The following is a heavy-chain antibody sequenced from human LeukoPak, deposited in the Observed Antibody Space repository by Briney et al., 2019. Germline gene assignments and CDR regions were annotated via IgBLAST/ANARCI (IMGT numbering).Heavy chain of an antibody. Sequence: TASETLSLTCIVSGGSISSYYRSWIRQPPGKGLEWIGYIYYTGSTNYNPSLKSRVTISLDTSNNQFSLRLSSVTAADTAVYYCARYDYDWFLDYWGQGTLVTVSS. CDR1: GGSISSYY. CDR2: IYYTGST. CDR3: ARYDYDWFLDY. D-gene: IGHD3-22*01. J-gene: IGHJ4*02. V-gene: IGHV4-59*01.